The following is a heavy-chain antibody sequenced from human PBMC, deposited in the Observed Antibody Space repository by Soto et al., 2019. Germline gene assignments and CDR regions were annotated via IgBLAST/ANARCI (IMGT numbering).Heavy chain of an antibody. D-gene: IGHD3-10*01. CDR2: ISGSGGST. V-gene: IGHV3-23*01. CDR1: GFTFSSYA. CDR3: AKTLYYYGSGSYYKGYYYYGMDV. Sequence: EVQLLESGGGLVQPGGSLRLSCAASGFTFSSYAMSWIRQAPGKGLEWVSAISGSGGSTYYADSVKGRFTISRDNSKNTLYLQMNSLRAEDTAVYYCAKTLYYYGSGSYYKGYYYYGMDVWGQGTTVTVSS. J-gene: IGHJ6*02.